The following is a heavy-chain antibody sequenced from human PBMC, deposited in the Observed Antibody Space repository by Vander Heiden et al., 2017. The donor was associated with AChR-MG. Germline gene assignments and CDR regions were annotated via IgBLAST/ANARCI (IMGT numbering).Heavy chain of an antibody. CDR3: ARGNYGSGSYLIEYYFDY. CDR1: GFTFSRYA. J-gene: IGHJ4*02. Sequence: QVQLVESGGGVVQPGRSLRLSCAASGFTFSRYAMHWVRQAPGKGLEWVAVISYDGSNKYYADSVKGRFTISRDNSKNTLYLQMNSRRAEDTAVYYCARGNYGSGSYLIEYYFDYWGQGTLVTVSS. V-gene: IGHV3-30-3*01. CDR2: ISYDGSNK. D-gene: IGHD3-10*01.